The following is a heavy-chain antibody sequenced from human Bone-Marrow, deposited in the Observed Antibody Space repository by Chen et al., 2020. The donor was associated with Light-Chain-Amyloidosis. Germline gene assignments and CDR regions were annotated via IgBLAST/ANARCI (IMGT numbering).Heavy chain of an antibody. CDR3: ARVGSDYYDNSGFYPLDY. CDR1: GYSISSGYS. Sequence: QVQLQESGPGLVKPSETLSLTCSVSGYSISSGYSWGWIRQPPGKGLEWIAMINHSGNTYQNPSLKSRVTISVDTSKNQFSLKLGSVIAADTAVYFCARVGSDYYDNSGFYPLDYWGQGTLVTVSS. V-gene: IGHV4-38-2*02. D-gene: IGHD3-22*01. J-gene: IGHJ4*02. CDR2: INHSGNT.